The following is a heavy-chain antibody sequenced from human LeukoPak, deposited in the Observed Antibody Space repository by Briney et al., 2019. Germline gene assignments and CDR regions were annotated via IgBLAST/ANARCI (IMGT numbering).Heavy chain of an antibody. J-gene: IGHJ6*03. V-gene: IGHV3-33*06. Sequence: PGGSLRLSCAASGFTFSSYGMHWVRQAPGKGLEWVAVIWYDGSNKYYADSVKGRFTISRDNSKNTLYLQMNSLRAEDTAVYYCAKYGAVAGKEDYYYYMDVWGKGTTVTVSS. CDR1: GFTFSSYG. D-gene: IGHD6-19*01. CDR3: AKYGAVAGKEDYYYYMDV. CDR2: IWYDGSNK.